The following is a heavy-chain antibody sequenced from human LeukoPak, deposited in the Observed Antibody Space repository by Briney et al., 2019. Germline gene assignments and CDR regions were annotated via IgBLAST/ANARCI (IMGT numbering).Heavy chain of an antibody. CDR1: GGSLTGYY. CDR3: ARHMSVSYDAFDL. V-gene: IGHV4-59*08. CDR2: VYYTGRT. D-gene: IGHD3-10*01. J-gene: IGHJ3*01. Sequence: SETLSLTCTVSGGSLTGYYWSWIRQPPGKGLEWIAYVYYTGRTLYNPSLESRVTISVDTSKTQISLKLTSVTAADTAVYYCARHMSVSYDAFDLWGRGTPVTVSS.